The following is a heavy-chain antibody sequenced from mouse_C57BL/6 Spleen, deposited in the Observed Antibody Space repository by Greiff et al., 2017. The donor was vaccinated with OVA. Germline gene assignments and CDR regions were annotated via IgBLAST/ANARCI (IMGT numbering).Heavy chain of an antibody. CDR1: GYSITSGYD. D-gene: IGHD2-3*01. CDR3: ASGLLRSAMDY. V-gene: IGHV3-1*01. CDR2: ISYSGST. Sequence: VQLKESGPGMVKPSQSLSLTCTVTGYSITSGYDWHWIRHFPGNKLEWMGYISYSGSTNYNPSLKSRISITHDTSKNHFFLKLNSVTTEDTATYYCASGLLRSAMDYWGQGTSVTVSS. J-gene: IGHJ4*01.